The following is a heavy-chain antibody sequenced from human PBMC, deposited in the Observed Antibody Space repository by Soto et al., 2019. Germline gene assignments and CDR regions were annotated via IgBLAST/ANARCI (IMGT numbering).Heavy chain of an antibody. Sequence: QVRLQESGPGLVKPSQTLSLTCIVSGGAINSGDYYWSWIRQPPGKGLEWIGYIYYSGSTYYNPSLKSRLTISVDTSKNQFSMKLSSVTAADTAVYYCARDRGWCYFDYWGQGTLVTVSS. CDR1: GGAINSGDYY. D-gene: IGHD3-10*01. CDR2: IYYSGST. CDR3: ARDRGWCYFDY. J-gene: IGHJ4*02. V-gene: IGHV4-30-4*01.